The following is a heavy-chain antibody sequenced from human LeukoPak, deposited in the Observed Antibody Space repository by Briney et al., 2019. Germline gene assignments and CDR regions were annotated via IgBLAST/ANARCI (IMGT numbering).Heavy chain of an antibody. CDR1: GYTFTSYG. CDR3: ARDPPSAATLHWFDP. V-gene: IGHV1-18*01. Sequence: ASVKVSCKASGYTFTSYGISWVRQAPGQGLEWMGWISAYNGNTNYAQKLQGRGTMTTDTSTSTAYMELRSLRSDATAVYYCARDPPSAATLHWFDPWGQGTLVTVSS. CDR2: ISAYNGNT. D-gene: IGHD6-25*01. J-gene: IGHJ5*02.